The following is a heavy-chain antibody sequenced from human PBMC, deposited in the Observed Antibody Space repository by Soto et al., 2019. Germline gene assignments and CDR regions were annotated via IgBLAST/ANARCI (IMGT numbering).Heavy chain of an antibody. CDR3: AREVPGARFEY. Sequence: EVHLVESGGGLVQPGGSLRLSCAASGFTFSNYAMNWVRQAPGKGLEWVSYISSGTPNIYYADSVKGRFPISRDNAKNSLHLQMDSLRDEDTAVYYCAREVPGARFEYWGQGILVTVSS. CDR1: GFTFSNYA. J-gene: IGHJ4*02. V-gene: IGHV3-48*02. D-gene: IGHD6-6*01. CDR2: ISSGTPNI.